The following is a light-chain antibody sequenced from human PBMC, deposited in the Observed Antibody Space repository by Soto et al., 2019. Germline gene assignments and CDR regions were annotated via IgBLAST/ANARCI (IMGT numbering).Light chain of an antibody. CDR3: QSYDSGLSGSYVV. V-gene: IGLV1-40*01. CDR2: GNS. J-gene: IGLJ2*01. CDR1: NSNIGAGYD. Sequence: QSVLTQPPSVSGAPGQRVTISCTGSNSNIGAGYDVHWYQQLPGTAPKLLMYGNSNRPSGVPDRFSGSKSGTSASLAITGLQAEDEADYYCQSYDSGLSGSYVVFGGGTKLTVL.